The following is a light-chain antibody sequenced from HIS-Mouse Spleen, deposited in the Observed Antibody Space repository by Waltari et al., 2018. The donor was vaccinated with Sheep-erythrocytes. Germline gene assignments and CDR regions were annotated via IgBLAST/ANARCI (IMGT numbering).Light chain of an antibody. V-gene: IGKV1-33*01. CDR1: QDISNY. CDR3: QQYDNLLT. J-gene: IGKJ4*01. CDR2: DAS. Sequence: DIQMTQSPSSLFASVGGRVTITCQASQDISNYLNWYQQKPGKAPKLLIYDASNLETGVPSRFSGSGSGTDFTFTISSLQPEDIATYYCQQYDNLLTFGGGTKVEIK.